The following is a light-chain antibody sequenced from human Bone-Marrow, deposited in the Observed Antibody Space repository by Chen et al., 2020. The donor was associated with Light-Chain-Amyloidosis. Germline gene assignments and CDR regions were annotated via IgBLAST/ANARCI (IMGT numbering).Light chain of an antibody. CDR1: SGSIATNY. J-gene: IGLJ3*02. CDR2: EDG. CDR3: QSYQGSSQGV. Sequence: NFMLTQPHSVSESPGKTVIISCTRSSGSIATNYVQWYQQRPGRSPTTVIYEDGQRPSGVPDRFSGSIDRSSNSASLTISGLKTEDEADYYCQSYQGSSQGVFGGGTKLTVL. V-gene: IGLV6-57*01.